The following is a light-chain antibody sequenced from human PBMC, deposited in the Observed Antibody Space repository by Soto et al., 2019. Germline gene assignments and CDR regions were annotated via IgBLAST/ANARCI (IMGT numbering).Light chain of an antibody. CDR2: DAS. J-gene: IGKJ5*01. CDR1: QSVSSY. Sequence: EIVLTQSPATLSLSPGERATLSCRASQSVSSYLAWYQQKPGQAPRLLIYDASNRATGIPARFSGSGSGTGFPPTISRLEAEDFAVYLRQQRSNLPNTFRQGTPLEIK. V-gene: IGKV3-11*01. CDR3: QQRSNLPNT.